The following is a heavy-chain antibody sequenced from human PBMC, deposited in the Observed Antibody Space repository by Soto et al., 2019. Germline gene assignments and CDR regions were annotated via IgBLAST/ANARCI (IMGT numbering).Heavy chain of an antibody. D-gene: IGHD2-2*02. CDR3: AKDGTTAGIHYYGMDV. Sequence: GGSLRLSCEVSGFTFSSYGMNWVRQGPGKGLEWVSTIGRGGDTYYADSVKGRFTISRDNSKNTLFLQMNSLRAEDTALYFCAKDGTTAGIHYYGMDVWGQGTTVTVSS. CDR2: IGRGGDT. V-gene: IGHV3-23*01. CDR1: GFTFSSYG. J-gene: IGHJ6*02.